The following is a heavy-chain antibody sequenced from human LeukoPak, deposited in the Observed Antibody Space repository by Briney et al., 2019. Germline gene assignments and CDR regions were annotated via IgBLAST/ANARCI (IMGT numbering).Heavy chain of an antibody. J-gene: IGHJ4*02. V-gene: IGHV3-30*04. CDR3: ARDHGYTYSKDRFDY. Sequence: GRSLRLSCAASGFTFSNYAMHWVRQAPGKGLEWLAIVSYDGTNKYSADSVKGRFTISRDNSKNMVFLQVNSLRAEDTAVYYCARDHGYTYSKDRFDYWGQGTQVTVSS. CDR2: VSYDGTNK. D-gene: IGHD5-18*01. CDR1: GFTFSNYA.